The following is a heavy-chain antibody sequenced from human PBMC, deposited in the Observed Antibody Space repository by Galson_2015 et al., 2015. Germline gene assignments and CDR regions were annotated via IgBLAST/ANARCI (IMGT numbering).Heavy chain of an antibody. J-gene: IGHJ2*01. CDR1: GGSISSSYC. CDR2: IHHSGST. CDR3: AKTADYGDPYWYFDL. V-gene: IGHV4-4*01. Sequence: ETLSLTCAVSGGSISSSYCWNWVRQPPGRGLEWIGQIHHSGSTNYNPSLKGRVTISVDRSKNQFTLKLSSVTAADTALYFCAKTADYGDPYWYFDLWGRGILVTVSS. D-gene: IGHD4-17*01.